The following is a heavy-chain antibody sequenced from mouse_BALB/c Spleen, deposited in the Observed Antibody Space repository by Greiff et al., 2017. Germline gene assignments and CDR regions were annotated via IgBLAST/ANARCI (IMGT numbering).Heavy chain of an antibody. CDR1: GDSITSGY. Sequence: DVMLVESGPSLVKPSQTLSLTCSVTGDSITSGYWNWIRKFPGNKLEYMGYISYSGSTYYNPSLKSRISITRDTSKNQYYLQLNSVTTEDTATYYCARWTTVVANAMDYWGQGTSVTVSA. V-gene: IGHV3-8*02. D-gene: IGHD1-1*01. CDR2: ISYSGST. CDR3: ARWTTVVANAMDY. J-gene: IGHJ4*01.